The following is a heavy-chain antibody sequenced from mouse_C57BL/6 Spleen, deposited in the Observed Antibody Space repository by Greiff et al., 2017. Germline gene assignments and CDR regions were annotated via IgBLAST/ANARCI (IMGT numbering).Heavy chain of an antibody. CDR1: GYAFSSSW. Sequence: VQLQQSGPELVKPGASVKISCKASGYAFSSSWMNWVEQRPGKGLEWIGRIYPGDGDTNYNGKFKGKATLTADKSSSTAYMQLSSLTSEDSAVYFCARGDSSGYGSMDYWGQGTSVTVSS. D-gene: IGHD3-2*02. CDR3: ARGDSSGYGSMDY. J-gene: IGHJ4*01. CDR2: IYPGDGDT. V-gene: IGHV1-82*01.